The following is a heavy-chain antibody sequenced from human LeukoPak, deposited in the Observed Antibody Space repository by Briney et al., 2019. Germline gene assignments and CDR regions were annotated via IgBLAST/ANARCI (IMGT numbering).Heavy chain of an antibody. CDR3: ARGDGSLYYFDY. CDR1: GGSISSSNYY. Sequence: SETLSLTCTVSGGSISSSNYYWGWIRQPPGQGLEWIATISYSGSTYYNPSLKSRVTISVDTSKNQFSLKLSSVTAADTAVYYCARGDGSLYYFDYWGQGTLVTVSS. CDR2: ISYSGST. J-gene: IGHJ4*02. V-gene: IGHV4-39*07. D-gene: IGHD5-24*01.